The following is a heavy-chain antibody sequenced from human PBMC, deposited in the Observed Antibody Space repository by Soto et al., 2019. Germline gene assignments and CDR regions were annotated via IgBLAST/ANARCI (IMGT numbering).Heavy chain of an antibody. CDR1: GGTFSSYT. CDR3: ARDYYDSSGYYFRFDP. Sequence: GASVKVSCKASGGTFSSYTISWVRQAPGQGLEWMGRIIPILGIANYAQKFQGRVTITADKSTSTAYMELSSLRSEDTAVYYCARDYYDSSGYYFRFDPWGQGTLVTVSS. D-gene: IGHD3-22*01. J-gene: IGHJ5*02. CDR2: IIPILGIA. V-gene: IGHV1-69*04.